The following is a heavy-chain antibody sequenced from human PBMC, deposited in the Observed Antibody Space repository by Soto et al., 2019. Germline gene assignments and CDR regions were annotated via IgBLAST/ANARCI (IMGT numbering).Heavy chain of an antibody. Sequence: QVQLQESGPGLVKPSQTLSLTCTVSGGSISSGDYYWSWLRQPPGKGLEWIRYIYYSGNTYYNPSLKSRVTISVDTSNNQSSLKLSSVTAADSAVYYCAGRMVRGVITFDYWGQGALVTVSS. CDR2: IYYSGNT. J-gene: IGHJ4*02. D-gene: IGHD3-10*01. CDR3: AGRMVRGVITFDY. V-gene: IGHV4-30-4*01. CDR1: GGSISSGDYY.